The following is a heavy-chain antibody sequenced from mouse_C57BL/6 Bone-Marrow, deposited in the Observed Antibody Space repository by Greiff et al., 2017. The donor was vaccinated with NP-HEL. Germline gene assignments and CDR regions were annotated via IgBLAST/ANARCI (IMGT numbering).Heavy chain of an antibody. J-gene: IGHJ1*03. D-gene: IGHD1-1*01. Sequence: QVQLQQPGAELVKPGASVKLSCKASGYTFTSYWMHWVKQRPGRGLEWIGRIDPNSGGTKYNEKFKSKATLTVAKPSSTAYMQLSSLTSEDSAVYYCAREGVGSYGSRYWYFEVWGTGTTVTVSS. CDR2: IDPNSGGT. V-gene: IGHV1-72*01. CDR3: AREGVGSYGSRYWYFEV. CDR1: GYTFTSYW.